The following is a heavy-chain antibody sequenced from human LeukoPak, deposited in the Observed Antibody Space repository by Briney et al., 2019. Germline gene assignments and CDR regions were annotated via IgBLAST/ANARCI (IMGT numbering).Heavy chain of an antibody. CDR2: INWNGGST. J-gene: IGHJ4*02. D-gene: IGHD3-9*01. V-gene: IGHV3-20*04. CDR1: GFTFDDYG. CDR3: AKWRSWYYDILTGYPVIFDY. Sequence: AGGSLRLSCAASGFTFDDYGMSWVRQAPGKGLEWVSGINWNGGSTGYADSVKGRFTISRDNAKNSLYLQMNSLRAEDTAVYYCAKWRSWYYDILTGYPVIFDYWGQGTLVTVSS.